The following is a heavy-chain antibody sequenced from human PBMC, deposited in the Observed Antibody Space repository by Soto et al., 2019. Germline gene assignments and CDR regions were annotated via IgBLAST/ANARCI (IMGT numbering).Heavy chain of an antibody. J-gene: IGHJ6*02. Sequence: PGESLKISCKGSGYSFTSYWISWVRQMPGKGLEWMGKIDPSDSCTNYSPSFQGHVTISADKSITTAYLQWSSLKASDTAMHYCASNKNWNYYYGMDVWGQGTTVTFSS. CDR1: GYSFTSYW. CDR2: IDPSDSCT. CDR3: ASNKNWNYYYGMDV. V-gene: IGHV5-10-1*01. D-gene: IGHD1-1*01.